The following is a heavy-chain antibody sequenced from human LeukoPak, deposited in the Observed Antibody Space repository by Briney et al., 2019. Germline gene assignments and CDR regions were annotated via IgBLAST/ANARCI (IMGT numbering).Heavy chain of an antibody. CDR1: GYTFTSYY. Sequence: ASVKVSCKASGYTFTSYYMHWVRQAPGQGLEWMGIINPSGGSTSYAQKFQGRVTMTRDMSTSTVYMELRSLRSDDTAVYYCARGGVVVTAMNDYWGQGTLVTVSS. CDR2: INPSGGST. V-gene: IGHV1-46*01. D-gene: IGHD2-21*02. CDR3: ARGGVVVTAMNDY. J-gene: IGHJ4*02.